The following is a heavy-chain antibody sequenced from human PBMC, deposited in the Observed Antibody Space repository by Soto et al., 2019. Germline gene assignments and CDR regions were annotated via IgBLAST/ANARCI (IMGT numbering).Heavy chain of an antibody. J-gene: IGHJ5*02. D-gene: IGHD7-27*01. CDR3: ARDAVPPHHWGSNWFDP. Sequence: ASVKVSCKASGYTFTSYDINWVRQATGQGLEWMGWMNPNSGNTGYAQKFQGRVTMTRNTSISTAYMELSSLRSEDTAVYYGARDAVPPHHWGSNWFDPWGQGTLVTVSS. CDR2: MNPNSGNT. CDR1: GYTFTSYD. V-gene: IGHV1-8*01.